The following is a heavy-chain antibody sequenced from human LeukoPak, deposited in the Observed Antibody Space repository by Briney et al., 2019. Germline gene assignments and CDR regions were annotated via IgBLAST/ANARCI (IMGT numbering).Heavy chain of an antibody. V-gene: IGHV1-2*02. CDR2: INPNNGGT. D-gene: IGHD5-24*01. CDR1: GYTFTGYY. J-gene: IGHJ4*02. CDR3: ATGGGDGYNSH. Sequence: SVKLSCKASGYTFTGYYMHWGRQAPGQGLEWMGWINPNNGGTNYEQKLQRRGTMTRDTSISTPYMELSRLIADDTAAYYCATGGGDGYNSHWGQGTLVTVSS.